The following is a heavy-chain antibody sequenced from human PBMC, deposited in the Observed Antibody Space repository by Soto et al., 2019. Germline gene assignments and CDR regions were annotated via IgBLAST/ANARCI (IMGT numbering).Heavy chain of an antibody. CDR2: IYYSGST. Sequence: SETLSLTCTVSGGSISSGGYYWSWIRQHPGKGLEWIGYIYYSGSTYYNPSLKSRVTISVDTSKNQFSLKLSSVTAADTAVYYCARDMSPDYYDSSGYFHQGAFDIWGQGTMVT. J-gene: IGHJ3*02. D-gene: IGHD3-22*01. CDR1: GGSISSGGYY. V-gene: IGHV4-31*03. CDR3: ARDMSPDYYDSSGYFHQGAFDI.